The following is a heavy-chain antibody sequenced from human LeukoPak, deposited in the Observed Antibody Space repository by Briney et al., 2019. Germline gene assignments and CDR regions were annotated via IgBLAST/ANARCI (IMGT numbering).Heavy chain of an antibody. Sequence: KPSETLSLTRAVYGGSFSGYYWSWIRQPPGKGLEGIGEINHSGSTNYNPSLKSRVTISVDTSKNQFSLKLSSVTAADTAVYYCARDKPAAGTRFYFDYWGQGTLVTVSS. CDR2: INHSGST. D-gene: IGHD6-13*01. V-gene: IGHV4-34*01. CDR1: GGSFSGYY. J-gene: IGHJ4*02. CDR3: ARDKPAAGTRFYFDY.